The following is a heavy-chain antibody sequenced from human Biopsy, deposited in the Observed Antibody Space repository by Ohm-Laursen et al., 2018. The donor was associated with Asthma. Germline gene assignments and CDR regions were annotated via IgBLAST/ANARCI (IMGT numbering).Heavy chain of an antibody. CDR1: GYTFTSYY. CDR3: ARAGALIVGATMGY. CDR2: INPSGGST. J-gene: IGHJ4*02. V-gene: IGHV1-46*01. D-gene: IGHD1-26*01. Sequence: ATVKISCKASGYTFTSYYMHWVRRAPGQGLEWMGIINPSGGSTSYAQKFQGRVTMTRDTSTSTVYMELSSLRSEDTAVYYCARAGALIVGATMGYWGQGTLVTVSS.